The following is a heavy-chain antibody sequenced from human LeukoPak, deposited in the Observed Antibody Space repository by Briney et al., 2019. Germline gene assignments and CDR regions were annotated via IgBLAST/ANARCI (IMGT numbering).Heavy chain of an antibody. V-gene: IGHV1-2*02. CDR2: INPNSGGT. CDR3: AIRSEYYYDSSGYYGYFDY. CDR1: GYTFTGYY. J-gene: IGHJ4*02. D-gene: IGHD3-22*01. Sequence: GASVTVSCKATGYTFTGYYMHWVRQAPGQGLEWMGWINPNSGGTNYAQKFQGRVTMTRDTSISTAYMELSRLRSDDTAVYYCAIRSEYYYDSSGYYGYFDYWGQGTLVTVSS.